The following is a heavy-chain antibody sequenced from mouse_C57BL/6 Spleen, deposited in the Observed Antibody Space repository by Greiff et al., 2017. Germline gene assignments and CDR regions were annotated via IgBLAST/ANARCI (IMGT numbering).Heavy chain of an antibody. V-gene: IGHV5-17*01. J-gene: IGHJ1*03. CDR1: GFTFSDYG. D-gene: IGHD1-1*01. CDR2: ISSGSSTI. Sequence: EVQVVESGGGLVKPGGSLKLSCAASGFTFSDYGMHWVRQAPEKGLEWVAYISSGSSTIYYADTVKGRFTISRDNAKNTLFLQMTSLMSEDTAMYYCARGGGSSYYWYFDVWGTGTTVTVSS. CDR3: ARGGGSSYYWYFDV.